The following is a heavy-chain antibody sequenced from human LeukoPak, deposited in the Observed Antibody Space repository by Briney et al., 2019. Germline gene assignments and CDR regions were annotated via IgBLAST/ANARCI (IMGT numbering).Heavy chain of an antibody. Sequence: GSVKVSCTASGYTFTSYYTHWVRQTPGQGLEWMGIIKPSGGSTLYAQKFQGRVTVTSDMSTSTVYVELSSLRSEDTAVYYCAREVPENFNFDYWGQGTLVTVSS. D-gene: IGHD2/OR15-2a*01. CDR3: AREVPENFNFDY. V-gene: IGHV1-46*01. CDR2: IKPSGGST. CDR1: GYTFTSYY. J-gene: IGHJ4*02.